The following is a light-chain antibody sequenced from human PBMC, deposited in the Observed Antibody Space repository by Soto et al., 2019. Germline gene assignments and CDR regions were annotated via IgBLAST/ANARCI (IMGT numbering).Light chain of an antibody. J-gene: IGLJ1*01. CDR1: SSDVGGYDF. V-gene: IGLV2-14*01. CDR3: SSFTSSSTYV. CDR2: EVS. Sequence: QSALTQPASVSGSPGQSITISCTGTSSDVGGYDFVSWYLQHPGKAPKVIIYEVSNRPSGVSNRFSGSKSGNTASLTISGLQAEDEADYYCSSFTSSSTYVFGTGTKVTVL.